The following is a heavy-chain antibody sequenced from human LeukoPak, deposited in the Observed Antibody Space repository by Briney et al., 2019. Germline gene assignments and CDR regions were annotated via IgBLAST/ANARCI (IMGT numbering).Heavy chain of an antibody. D-gene: IGHD2-15*01. Sequence: SETLSLTCTVSGGSISSYYWSWIRQPPGKGLEWIGYIYYSGSTYYNPSLKSRVTISVDTSKNQFSLKLSSVTAADTAVYYCARGVVVAAIHDYYFDYWGQGTLVTVSS. J-gene: IGHJ4*02. CDR3: ARGVVVAAIHDYYFDY. CDR1: GGSISSYY. V-gene: IGHV4-59*08. CDR2: IYYSGST.